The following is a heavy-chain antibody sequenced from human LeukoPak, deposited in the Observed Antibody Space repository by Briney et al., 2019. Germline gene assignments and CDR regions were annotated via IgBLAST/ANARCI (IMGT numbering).Heavy chain of an antibody. V-gene: IGHV2-5*01. CDR1: GFSLSTSGVG. CDR3: ARTVRRDGYKQVDY. CDR2: IYWNGDK. J-gene: IGHJ4*02. D-gene: IGHD5-24*01. Sequence: SGPTLVKPTQTLTLTCTFSGFSLSTSGVGVGWIRQPPGKALEWLALIYWNGDKRYSPSLKSRLTITNDTSKNQVGLTMTNMDPVDTATYSCARTVRRDGYKQVDYWGQGTLVTVSS.